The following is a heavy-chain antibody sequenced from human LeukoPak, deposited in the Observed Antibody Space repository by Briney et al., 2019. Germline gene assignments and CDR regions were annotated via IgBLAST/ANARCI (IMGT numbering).Heavy chain of an antibody. CDR2: IDWDDDK. CDR1: GFSLSTTGMS. J-gene: IGHJ4*02. D-gene: IGHD2-2*01. Sequence: SGPTLVNPTQTLTLTCTFSGFSLSTTGMSVSWIRQPPGKALEWLARIDWDDDKFYSTSLKTRLTISKDTSRSQVVLTVTDMSPVDTATYYCARIRGTYCVSTSCSFEDFWGQGTLVTVSS. V-gene: IGHV2-70*17. CDR3: ARIRGTYCVSTSCSFEDF.